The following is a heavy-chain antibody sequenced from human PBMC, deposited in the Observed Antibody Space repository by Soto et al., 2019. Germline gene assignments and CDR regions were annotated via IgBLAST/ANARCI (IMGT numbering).Heavy chain of an antibody. CDR1: GFTFSSYA. Sequence: QVQLVESGGGVVQPGRSLRLSCAASGFTFSSYAMHWVRQAPGKGLEWVAVISYDGSNKYYADSVKGRFTISRDNSKNTLYLQMNSLRAEDTAVYYCARAGQWLVPAYFDYWGQGTLVTVSS. V-gene: IGHV3-30-3*01. CDR3: ARAGQWLVPAYFDY. J-gene: IGHJ4*02. D-gene: IGHD6-19*01. CDR2: ISYDGSNK.